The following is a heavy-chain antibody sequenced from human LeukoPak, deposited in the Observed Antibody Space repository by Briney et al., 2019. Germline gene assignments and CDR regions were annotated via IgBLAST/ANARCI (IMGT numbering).Heavy chain of an antibody. CDR1: GFTFSSYG. J-gene: IGHJ3*02. CDR3: ARDLGYSSSWTDAFDI. CDR2: IKQDGSEK. D-gene: IGHD6-13*01. V-gene: IGHV3-7*01. Sequence: GGSLRLSCAASGFTFSSYGMHWVRQAPGKGLEWVANIKQDGSEKYYVDSVKGRFTISRDNAKNSLYLQMNSLRAEDTAVYYCARDLGYSSSWTDAFDIWGQGTMVTVSS.